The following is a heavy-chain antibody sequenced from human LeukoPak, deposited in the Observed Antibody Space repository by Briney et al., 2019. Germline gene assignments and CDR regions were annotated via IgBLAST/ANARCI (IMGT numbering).Heavy chain of an antibody. D-gene: IGHD6-25*01. Sequence: SETLSLTCTVSGGSISSYYWSWMRQPPGKGLEWIANIYHTGSTNYNPSLSSRVTISIDTAKNQFSLKLTSVTAADTAVYYCARRGRNSSGWQDYLWGQGTLVTVSP. CDR1: GGSISSYY. J-gene: IGHJ4*02. CDR3: ARRGRNSSGWQDYL. V-gene: IGHV4-59*01. CDR2: IYHTGST.